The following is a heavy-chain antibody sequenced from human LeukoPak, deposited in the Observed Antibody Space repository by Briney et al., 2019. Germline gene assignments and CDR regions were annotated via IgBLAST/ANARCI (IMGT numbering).Heavy chain of an antibody. Sequence: GRSLRLSCAASGFTFSSYAMHWVRQAPGKGLEWVAVISYDGSNKYYADSVKGRFTISRDNSKNTVYLQMNSLRAEDTAVYYCARDSDEYQREQPYYFDYWGQGTLVTVSS. CDR3: ARDSDEYQREQPYYFDY. CDR2: ISYDGSNK. V-gene: IGHV3-30*04. CDR1: GFTFSSYA. J-gene: IGHJ4*02. D-gene: IGHD2-2*01.